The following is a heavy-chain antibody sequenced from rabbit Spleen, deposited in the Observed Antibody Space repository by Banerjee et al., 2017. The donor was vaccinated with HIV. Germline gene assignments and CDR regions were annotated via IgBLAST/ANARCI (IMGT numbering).Heavy chain of an antibody. CDR3: ARVFSADDCYNL. CDR2: IYGGSSGST. CDR1: GFSFSSSYY. Sequence: QEQLVESGGDLVQPGASLTLTCTASGFSFSSSYYMCWVRQAPGKGLEWIGCIYGGSSGSTYYASWAKGRFTISKTSSTTVTLQMTSLTAADTATYFCARVFSADDCYNLWGPGTLVTVS. J-gene: IGHJ4*01. D-gene: IGHD2-1*01. V-gene: IGHV1S45*01.